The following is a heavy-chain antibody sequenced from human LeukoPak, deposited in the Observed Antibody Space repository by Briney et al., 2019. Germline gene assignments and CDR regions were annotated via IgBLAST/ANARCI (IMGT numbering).Heavy chain of an antibody. CDR1: GFTFSSYG. CDR2: ISYDGSNK. Sequence: PGGSLRLSCAASGFTFSSYGMHWVRQAPGKGLEWVAVISYDGSNKYYADSVKGRFTISRDNAKNSLYLQMNSLRAEDTAVYYCVRDYGGSSPFDYWGQGTLVTVS. J-gene: IGHJ4*02. V-gene: IGHV3-30*03. D-gene: IGHD4-23*01. CDR3: VRDYGGSSPFDY.